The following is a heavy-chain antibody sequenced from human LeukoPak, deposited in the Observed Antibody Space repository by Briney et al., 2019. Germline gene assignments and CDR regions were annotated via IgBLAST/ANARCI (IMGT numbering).Heavy chain of an antibody. D-gene: IGHD3-10*01. CDR3: ARLNYGSGSYYNSFYFDY. V-gene: IGHV4-59*01. Sequence: SETLSLTCAVYGGSFSGYYWSWIRQPPGKGLEWIGYIYYSGSTNYNPSLKSRVTISVDTSKNQFSLKLSSVTAADTAVYYCARLNYGSGSYYNSFYFDYWGQGTLVTVSS. J-gene: IGHJ4*02. CDR1: GGSFSGYY. CDR2: IYYSGST.